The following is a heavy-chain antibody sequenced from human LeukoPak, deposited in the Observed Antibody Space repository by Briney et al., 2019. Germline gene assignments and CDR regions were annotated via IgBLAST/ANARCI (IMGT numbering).Heavy chain of an antibody. Sequence: SETLSLTCTVSGGSISSYYWSWIRQPPGKGLEWIGYIYYSGSTNYNPSLKSRVTISVDTSKNQFSLKLSSVTAADTAVYYCARRYGDYHLYDYWGQGTLVTVSS. V-gene: IGHV4-59*01. CDR2: IYYSGST. CDR3: ARRYGDYHLYDY. J-gene: IGHJ4*02. CDR1: GGSISSYY. D-gene: IGHD4-17*01.